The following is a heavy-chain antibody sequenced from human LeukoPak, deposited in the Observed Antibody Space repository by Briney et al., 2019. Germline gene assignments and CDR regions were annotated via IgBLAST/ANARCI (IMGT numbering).Heavy chain of an antibody. J-gene: IGHJ1*01. V-gene: IGHV3-48*03. CDR2: ISHTGSLT. CDR1: GFTSTPSE. Sequence: GGSLRLSCAASGFTSTPSELNWVRQAPGKGLEWISYISHTGSLTYYADSVKGRFTISRDNAKNFLYLQKNSLRVEDTGIYYCSSYCSEGTCYGYFHHWGQGTLVSVSS. D-gene: IGHD2-15*01. CDR3: SSYCSEGTCYGYFHH.